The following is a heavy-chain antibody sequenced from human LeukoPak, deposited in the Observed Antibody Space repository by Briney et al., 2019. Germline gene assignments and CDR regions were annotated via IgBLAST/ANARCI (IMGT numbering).Heavy chain of an antibody. CDR1: GFTVSSKY. J-gene: IGHJ6*02. CDR2: IYSGGST. D-gene: IGHD3-3*01. V-gene: IGHV3-53*01. Sequence: GGSLGLSCAVSGFTVSSKYMSWVRQAPGKGLEWVSVIYSGGSTYYADSVKGRFTISRDNSKNTLYLQMNSLRAEDTAVYYCARASIFGVVNGMDVWGQGTTVTVSS. CDR3: ARASIFGVVNGMDV.